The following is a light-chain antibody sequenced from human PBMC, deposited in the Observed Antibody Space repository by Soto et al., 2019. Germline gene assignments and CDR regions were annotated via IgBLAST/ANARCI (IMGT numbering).Light chain of an antibody. V-gene: IGKV3-15*01. CDR1: QAVSSI. CDR3: QQYNNWPRT. CDR2: GAS. J-gene: IGKJ1*01. Sequence: VLTQSPGTLSLSPGERATLSCRASQAVSSILLAWYQQKPGQAPRLLIYGASNRATGIAARFSGSGSGTEFTLTISSRQSEEFAVYYCQQYNNWPRTFGQGTKVEIK.